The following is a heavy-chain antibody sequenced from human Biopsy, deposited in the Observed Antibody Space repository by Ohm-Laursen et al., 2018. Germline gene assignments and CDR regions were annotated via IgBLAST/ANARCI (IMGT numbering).Heavy chain of an antibody. CDR2: IYHGSGT. V-gene: IGHV4-38-2*01. Sequence: GTLSLTCSVSDSSVSHDYFWTWIRQPPGKGLEWIVRIYHGSGTSYNPSVETRVAITLDKAKNEFYLRIDSGTAADTAVYYCASRSLFFRYFASWGQGTPVTVSS. J-gene: IGHJ4*02. CDR1: DSSVSHDYF. D-gene: IGHD3-9*01. CDR3: ASRSLFFRYFAS.